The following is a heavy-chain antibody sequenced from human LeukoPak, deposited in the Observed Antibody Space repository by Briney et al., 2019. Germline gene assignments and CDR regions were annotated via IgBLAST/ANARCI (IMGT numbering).Heavy chain of an antibody. Sequence: PGGSLRLSCAGSGFTFSRYWMNWVRRAPGKGLGGVSHINRDGTSTTYADSVKGRFTISRDKAKNTLYLQMNSLRAEDTAVYYCARGGIQAATGSFDYWGQGTLVTVSS. V-gene: IGHV3-74*01. D-gene: IGHD6-13*01. CDR2: INRDGTST. CDR1: GFTFSRYW. J-gene: IGHJ4*02. CDR3: ARGGIQAATGSFDY.